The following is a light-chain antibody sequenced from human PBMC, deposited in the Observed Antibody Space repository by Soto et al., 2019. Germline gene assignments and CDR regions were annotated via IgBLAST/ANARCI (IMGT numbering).Light chain of an antibody. V-gene: IGKV3-20*01. CDR3: QQYCSAPTWT. Sequence: EIVLTQSPGTLSLSPGERATLSCRASQSVGSSYLAWYQQKPGQAPRLLIYGASSRATGIPDRFSGSGSGTDFTLTISRLEPEDFAVYYCQQYCSAPTWTFGQGTKGEI. J-gene: IGKJ1*01. CDR1: QSVGSSY. CDR2: GAS.